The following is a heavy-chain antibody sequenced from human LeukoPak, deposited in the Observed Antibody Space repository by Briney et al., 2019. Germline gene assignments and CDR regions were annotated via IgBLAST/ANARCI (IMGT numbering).Heavy chain of an antibody. CDR1: GFSVSGYW. D-gene: IGHD6-13*01. CDR3: AREWQGGIAAAGTRIEGDY. CDR2: IKQAGSEK. V-gene: IGHV3-7*01. Sequence: GRSLRLSCAVSGFSVSGYWMTWVRQAPGKGLEWVANIKQAGSEKNYVDSVKGRFTISRDNAENSLFLQMNSLRVEDTAVYYCAREWQGGIAAAGTRIEGDYWGQGTLVAVSS. J-gene: IGHJ4*02.